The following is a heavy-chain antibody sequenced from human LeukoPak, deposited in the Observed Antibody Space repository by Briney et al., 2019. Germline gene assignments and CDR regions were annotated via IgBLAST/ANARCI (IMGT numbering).Heavy chain of an antibody. CDR1: GFTVSSNY. CDR2: YSAGST. J-gene: IGHJ4*02. Sequence: GGSLRLSCAASGFTVSSNYMSSVRLAPGQGLEWVSLYSAGSTYYADSVKGRFTISRDNSKNTLYLQMNSLRAEDTAVYYCATLSSGSYYGPFDYWGQGTLVTVSS. CDR3: ATLSSGSYYGPFDY. D-gene: IGHD3-22*01. V-gene: IGHV3-53*01.